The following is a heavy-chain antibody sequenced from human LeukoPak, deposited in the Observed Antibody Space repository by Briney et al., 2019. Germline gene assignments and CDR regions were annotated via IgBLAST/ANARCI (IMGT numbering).Heavy chain of an antibody. CDR3: ARDLGGIAGS. J-gene: IGHJ1*01. V-gene: IGHV3-74*01. CDR1: GFTFSRYW. D-gene: IGHD1-26*01. Sequence: GGSLRLSCAASGFTFSRYWMHWVRQVPGKGLEWVSRLNEDGRTTTYADSVQGRFTIYRDNSQNTLYLQMNSLRAEDTALYYCARDLGGIAGSWGQGALATVSS. CDR2: LNEDGRTT.